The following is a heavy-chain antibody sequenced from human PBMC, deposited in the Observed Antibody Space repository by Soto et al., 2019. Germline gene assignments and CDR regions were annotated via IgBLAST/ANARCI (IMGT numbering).Heavy chain of an antibody. J-gene: IGHJ4*02. CDR1: GFTFSRYG. CDR2: IWFDGSNK. CDR3: ATTGPY. V-gene: IGHV3-33*01. Sequence: PGGSLRLSCAASGFTFSRYGMHWVRQAPGKGLEWVAVIWFDGSNKFYADSVKGRFTISRDNSKNTVSLQMSSLRDEDSAAYYCATTGPYWGQGTLVTVSS.